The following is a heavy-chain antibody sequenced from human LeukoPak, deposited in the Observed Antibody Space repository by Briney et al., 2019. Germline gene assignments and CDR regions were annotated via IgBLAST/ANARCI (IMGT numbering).Heavy chain of an antibody. CDR1: GGSISSGDYY. V-gene: IGHV4-30-4*01. J-gene: IGHJ4*02. D-gene: IGHD3-10*01. CDR3: ARHVLLWFGELHYFDY. Sequence: SQTLSLTCTVSGGSISSGDYYWSWIRQPPGKGLEWIGYIYYSGSTYYNPSLKSRVTISVDTSKNQFSLKLSSVTAADTAVYYCARHVLLWFGELHYFDYWGQGTLVTVSS. CDR2: IYYSGST.